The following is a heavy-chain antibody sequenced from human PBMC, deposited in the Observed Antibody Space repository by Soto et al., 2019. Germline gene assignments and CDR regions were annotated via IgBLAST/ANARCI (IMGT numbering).Heavy chain of an antibody. CDR3: AQSRYCSGGSCSDY. CDR2: IYWDDDK. Sequence: QITLKESGPTLVKPTQTLTLTCTFSGFSLTTSGVGVGWIRQPPGKALEWLALIYWDDDKRYSPSLKSRLTITKDTSKNQVVLTLTNMDPVDTATYYCAQSRYCSGGSCSDYWGQGTLVTVSS. CDR1: GFSLTTSGVG. J-gene: IGHJ4*02. D-gene: IGHD2-15*01. V-gene: IGHV2-5*02.